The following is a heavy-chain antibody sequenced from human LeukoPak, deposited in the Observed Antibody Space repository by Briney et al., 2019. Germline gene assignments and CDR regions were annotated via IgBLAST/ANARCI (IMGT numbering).Heavy chain of an antibody. D-gene: IGHD3/OR15-3a*01. J-gene: IGHJ4*02. V-gene: IGHV3-21*01. Sequence: GGSLRLSCAASGFTFSSYSMNWVRQAPGKGLEWVSSIRSSISYTYYADSVKGRFTISRDNAKNSLYLQMNSLTAEDTAVYYCARAKDDFCDYWGQGALVTVSS. CDR1: GFTFSSYS. CDR3: ARAKDDFCDY. CDR2: IRSSISYT.